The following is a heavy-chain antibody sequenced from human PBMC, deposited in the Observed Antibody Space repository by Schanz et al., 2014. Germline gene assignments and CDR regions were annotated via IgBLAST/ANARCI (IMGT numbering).Heavy chain of an antibody. V-gene: IGHV3-23*04. CDR3: AKDFTGSGIFFNS. Sequence: EVRLVESGGGFVQSGGSLRLSCAASGLTFSNHAMSWVRQAPGKGLEWVSAISGSGDNTFYADSVRGRFTISRDNSRNTLYLQMNSLRVKDTAVYDCAKDFTGSGIFFNSWGQGTLVSVSS. J-gene: IGHJ5*01. D-gene: IGHD3-10*01. CDR2: ISGSGDNT. CDR1: GLTFSNHA.